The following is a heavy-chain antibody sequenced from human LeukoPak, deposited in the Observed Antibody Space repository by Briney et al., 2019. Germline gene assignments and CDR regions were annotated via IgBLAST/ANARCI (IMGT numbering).Heavy chain of an antibody. V-gene: IGHV3-30*02. D-gene: IGHD2-2*01. J-gene: IGHJ4*02. Sequence: GGSLRLSCAASGFTFSYSGMHWVRQAPGKGLEWVAFIRYDGSNNYYADSVKGRFTISRDSSKNTLYLQMNSLRAEDTAVYYCAKDEGSFEGYSTSCFDYWGQGTLVTVSS. CDR1: GFTFSYSG. CDR2: IRYDGSNN. CDR3: AKDEGSFEGYSTSCFDY.